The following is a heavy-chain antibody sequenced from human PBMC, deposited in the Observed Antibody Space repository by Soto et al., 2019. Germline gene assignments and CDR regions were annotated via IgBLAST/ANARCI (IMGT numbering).Heavy chain of an antibody. J-gene: IGHJ5*02. Sequence: ASETLSLTCTVSGGSISSGDYYWSWIRQPPGKGLEWIGYIYYSGSTYYNPSLKSRVTISVDTSKNQFSLKLSSVTAADTAVYYCATCYTVNNWFDPWGQGTLVTVSS. CDR3: ATCYTVNNWFDP. V-gene: IGHV4-30-4*01. D-gene: IGHD2-2*02. CDR1: GGSISSGDYY. CDR2: IYYSGST.